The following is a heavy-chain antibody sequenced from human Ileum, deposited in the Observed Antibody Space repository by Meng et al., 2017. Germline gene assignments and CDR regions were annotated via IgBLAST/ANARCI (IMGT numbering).Heavy chain of an antibody. CDR3: ARGGGRYGPDFDY. V-gene: IGHV4-34*01. CDR1: GGSFSGYY. CDR2: INHSGST. J-gene: IGHJ4*02. Sequence: HLQKGGAGLLKPAETLSLTCAVYGGSFSGYYWSWIRQPPGKGLEWIGEINHSGSTNYNPSLKSRVTISVDTSKNQFSLKLSSVTAADTAVYYCARGGGRYGPDFDYWGQGTLVTVSS. D-gene: IGHD3-16*01.